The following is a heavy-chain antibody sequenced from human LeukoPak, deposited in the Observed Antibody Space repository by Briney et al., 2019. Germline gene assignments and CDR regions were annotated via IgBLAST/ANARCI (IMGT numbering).Heavy chain of an antibody. CDR3: AIHESSIPY. CDR2: ISAGSGST. J-gene: IGHJ4*02. Sequence: GGSLRLSCTPSGGTFGDYAMSWVRQAPGKGLEWVSGISAGSGSTYYADSVKGRFTISRDNSKNTLYLQMSSLRAEDTAIYYCAIHESSIPYWGQGTLVTVSS. D-gene: IGHD1-26*01. V-gene: IGHV3-23*01. CDR1: GGTFGDYA.